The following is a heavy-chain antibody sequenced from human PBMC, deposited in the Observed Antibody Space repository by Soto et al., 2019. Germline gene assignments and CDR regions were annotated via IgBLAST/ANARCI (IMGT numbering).Heavy chain of an antibody. CDR2: TYYRSKWYN. D-gene: IGHD6-19*01. CDR3: ARAGGPPGRGSGWYDY. J-gene: IGHJ4*02. Sequence: QVQLQQSGPGLVKPSQTLSLTCAISGDSVSSNSAAWNWIRQSPSRGLEWLGRTYYRSKWYNDYAVTVKSRITINPDTSKNQFSLQLNSVTPEDTAVYYCARAGGPPGRGSGWYDYWGQGTLVTVSS. V-gene: IGHV6-1*01. CDR1: GDSVSSNSAA.